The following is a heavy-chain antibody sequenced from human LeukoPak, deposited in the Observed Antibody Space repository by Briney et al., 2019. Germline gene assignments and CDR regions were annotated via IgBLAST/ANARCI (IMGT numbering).Heavy chain of an antibody. CDR2: ISSSSKTI. J-gene: IGHJ4*02. CDR3: ARGGREDYFDY. V-gene: IGHV3-48*01. CDR1: GFTLSSYS. Sequence: GGSLRLSCAASGFTLSSYSMNWVRQAPGKGLEWVSYISSSSKTIYYADSVKGRFTISRDNAKNSLYLQMNSLRAEDTAVYYCARGGREDYFDYWGQGTLVTVSS.